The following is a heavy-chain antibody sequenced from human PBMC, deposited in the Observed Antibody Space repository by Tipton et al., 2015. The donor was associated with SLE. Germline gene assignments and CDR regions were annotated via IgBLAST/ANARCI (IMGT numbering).Heavy chain of an antibody. J-gene: IGHJ6*02. D-gene: IGHD3-10*01. CDR3: ARDLLYYYGSGSYYLGV. Sequence: SLRLSCAASGFTFSSYAMSWVRQAPGKGLEWVANIKQDGSEKYYVDSVKGRFTISRDNAKNSLYLQMNSLRDEDTAVYYCARDLLYYYGSGSYYLGVWGQGTTVPVSS. CDR2: IKQDGSEK. CDR1: GFTFSSYA. V-gene: IGHV3-7*01.